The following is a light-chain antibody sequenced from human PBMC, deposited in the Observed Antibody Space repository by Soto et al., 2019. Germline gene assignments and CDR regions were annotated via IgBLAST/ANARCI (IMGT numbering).Light chain of an antibody. CDR1: QTISNNY. Sequence: EIVLTQSPGTLTLSPGESAALSCRASQTISNNYIVCSRQKPGQAPRLLIYAVSSRAAGSTDRFSGSGSGTYFALTMARLEPEDSQVYYCQQHSNSPWTFSQGTRVYI. V-gene: IGKV3D-20*02. J-gene: IGKJ1*01. CDR2: AVS. CDR3: QQHSNSPWT.